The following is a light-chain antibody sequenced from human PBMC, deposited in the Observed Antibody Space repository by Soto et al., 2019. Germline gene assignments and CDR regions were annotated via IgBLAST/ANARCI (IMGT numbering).Light chain of an antibody. Sequence: DIQMTQSPSLLAASLGDRVTITCRASQSISSWLAWYQQKPGKAPNLLIHKASHLESGVPSRFRGSGSGTEFTLTISSLQPGDFETYYCQHYNTYPWTFGQGTKVDIK. CDR3: QHYNTYPWT. CDR1: QSISSW. J-gene: IGKJ1*01. V-gene: IGKV1-5*03. CDR2: KAS.